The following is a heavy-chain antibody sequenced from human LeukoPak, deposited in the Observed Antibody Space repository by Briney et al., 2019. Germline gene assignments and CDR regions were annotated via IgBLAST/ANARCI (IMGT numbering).Heavy chain of an antibody. D-gene: IGHD1-26*01. V-gene: IGHV4-31*03. CDR3: ARVPVGYFDY. Sequence: SQTPSLTCTVSGGSISSGGYYWSWIRQHPGKGLEWIGSIYYSGSTYYNPSLKSRVTISVDTSKNQFSLKLSSVTAADTAVYYCARVPVGYFDYWGQGTLVTVSS. J-gene: IGHJ4*02. CDR2: IYYSGST. CDR1: GGSISSGGYY.